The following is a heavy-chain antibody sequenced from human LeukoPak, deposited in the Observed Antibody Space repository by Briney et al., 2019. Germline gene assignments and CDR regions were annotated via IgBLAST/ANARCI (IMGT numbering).Heavy chain of an antibody. CDR1: GGSISGSY. J-gene: IGHJ3*02. CDR2: IYHSGST. D-gene: IGHD4-17*01. CDR3: ATVEGVTTINNDAFNI. V-gene: IGHV4-59*12. Sequence: EPSETLSLTCTVSGGSISGSYWNWIRLSPGKGLEWLGYIYHSGSTNYNPSLKSRLSISIDKSKSQFSLRLKSMTAADAAVYYCATVEGVTTINNDAFNIWGQGTTVTVSS.